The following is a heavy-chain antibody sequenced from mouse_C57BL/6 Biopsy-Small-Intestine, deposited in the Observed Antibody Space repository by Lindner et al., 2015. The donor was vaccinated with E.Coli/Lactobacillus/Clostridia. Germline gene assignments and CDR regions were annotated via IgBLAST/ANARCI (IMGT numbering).Heavy chain of an antibody. J-gene: IGHJ4*01. CDR2: IYPRSGNT. D-gene: IGHD1-1*01. Sequence: VQLQESGAELARPGASVKLSCRASGYTFTSYGISWVKQRTGQGLEWIGEIYPRSGNTYYNEKFKGKATLTADKSSSTAYMELRSLTSEDSAVYFCAREGVTVVPHYYAMDYWGQGTSVTVSS. CDR3: AREGVTVVPHYYAMDY. V-gene: IGHV1-81*01. CDR1: GYTFTSYG.